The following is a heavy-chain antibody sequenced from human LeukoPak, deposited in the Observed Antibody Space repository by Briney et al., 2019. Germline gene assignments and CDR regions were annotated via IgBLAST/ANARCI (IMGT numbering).Heavy chain of an antibody. J-gene: IGHJ3*01. D-gene: IGHD5-24*01. CDR1: GFTFSSYA. CDR2: ISGSGGST. Sequence: GGSLRLSCAASGFTFSSYAMSWVRQAPGKGLEWVSAISGSGGSTYYADSVKGRFTISRDNSKNTLYLQMNSLRADDTAVYYCAMKAVPRPRLHDAFDFWGRGTVVSVSS. CDR3: AMKAVPRPRLHDAFDF. V-gene: IGHV3-23*01.